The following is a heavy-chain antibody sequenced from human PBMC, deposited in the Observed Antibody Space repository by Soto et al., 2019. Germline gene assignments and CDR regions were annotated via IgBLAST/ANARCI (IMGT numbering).Heavy chain of an antibody. CDR2: IIPIFGTA. V-gene: IGHV1-69*13. CDR3: ARGESGSGSYYHFDY. J-gene: IGHJ4*02. D-gene: IGHD1-26*01. Sequence: SVKVSCKASGGTFSSYAISWVRQAPGQGLEWMGGIIPIFGTANYAQKFQGRVTITADESTSTAYMELSSLRSEDTAVYYCARGESGSGSYYHFDYWGQGTLVTVSS. CDR1: GGTFSSYA.